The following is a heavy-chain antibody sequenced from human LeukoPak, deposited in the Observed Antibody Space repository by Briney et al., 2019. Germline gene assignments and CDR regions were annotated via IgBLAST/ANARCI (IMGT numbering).Heavy chain of an antibody. J-gene: IGHJ2*01. V-gene: IGHV3-30*04. CDR3: AKNNDYGGSYWYFDL. CDR1: GFTFTNYA. CDR2: TSYDETNK. D-gene: IGHD4-23*01. Sequence: GGSLRLSCAASGFTFTNYAMHWVRQAPGKGLEWVAVTSYDETNKYYEDSVKGRFTISRDSSKNTLYLQMSSLRDEDTAVYYCAKNNDYGGSYWYFDLWGRGTLVTVSS.